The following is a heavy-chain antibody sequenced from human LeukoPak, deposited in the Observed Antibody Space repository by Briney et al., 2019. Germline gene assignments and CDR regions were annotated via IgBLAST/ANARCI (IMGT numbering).Heavy chain of an antibody. V-gene: IGHV3-48*03. D-gene: IGHD3-10*01. CDR1: GFPFSSYE. Sequence: GGSLDLSCAASGFPFSSYEMNWGRQAPGKGLEGVSYISSSGSTIYYADSVKGRFTISRDNAKNSLYLQMNSLRAEDTAVYYCARVAKGGWFGELLSHFDYWGQGTLVTVSS. J-gene: IGHJ4*02. CDR3: ARVAKGGWFGELLSHFDY. CDR2: ISSSGSTI.